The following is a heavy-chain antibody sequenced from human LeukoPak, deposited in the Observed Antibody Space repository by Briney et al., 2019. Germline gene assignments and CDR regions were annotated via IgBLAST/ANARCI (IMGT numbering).Heavy chain of an antibody. CDR3: ARLIAARDDILTGYPRYFDY. J-gene: IGHJ4*02. V-gene: IGHV5-51*01. D-gene: IGHD3-9*01. CDR2: IYPGDSDT. CDR1: GCSFTSYW. Sequence: GESLKISCKGSGCSFTSYWIGWVRQMPGKGLEWMGIIYPGDSDTRYSPSFQGQVTISADKSISTAYLQWSSLKASDTAMYYCARLIAARDDILTGYPRYFDYWGQGTLVTVSS.